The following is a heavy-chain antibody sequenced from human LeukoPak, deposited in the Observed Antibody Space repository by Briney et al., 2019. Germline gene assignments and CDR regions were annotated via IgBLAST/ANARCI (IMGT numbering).Heavy chain of an antibody. CDR2: INHSGST. CDR1: GGSFSGYY. D-gene: IGHD3-10*01. J-gene: IGHJ6*02. CDR3: ARVRYYGSGSYYYGMDV. Sequence: SETLSLTCAVYGGSFSGYYWSWIRQPPGKGLEWIGEINHSGSTNHNPSLKSRVTISVDTSKNQFSLKLSSVTAADTAVYYCARVRYYGSGSYYYGMDVWGQGPRSPSP. V-gene: IGHV4-34*01.